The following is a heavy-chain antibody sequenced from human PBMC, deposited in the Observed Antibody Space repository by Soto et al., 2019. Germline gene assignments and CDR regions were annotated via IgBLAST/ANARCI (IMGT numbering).Heavy chain of an antibody. J-gene: IGHJ6*02. CDR1: GGTFSSYA. D-gene: IGHD2-2*01. CDR2: IIPIFGTA. V-gene: IGHV1-69*13. CDR3: ARVGRRIVVVPAAPYYGMDV. Sequence: AASVKVSCKASGGTFSSYAISWVRQAPGQGLEWMGGIIPIFGTANYAQKFQGRVTITADESTSTAYMELSSLRSEDTAVYYCARVGRRIVVVPAAPYYGMDVWGQGTTVTVSS.